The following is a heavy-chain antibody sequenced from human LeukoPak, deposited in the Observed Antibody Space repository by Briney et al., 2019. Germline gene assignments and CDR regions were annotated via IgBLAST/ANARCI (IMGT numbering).Heavy chain of an antibody. D-gene: IGHD3-3*01. J-gene: IGHJ4*02. CDR2: IWYDGSNK. CDR1: GFTFSSYG. Sequence: GGSLRLSCAASGFTFSSYGMHWVRQAPGKGLEWVAVIWYDGSNKYYADSVKGRFTISRDNSKNTLYLQMNSLRAEDTAVYYCARTHYDFWSGIVYYFDYWGQGTLVTVSS. CDR3: ARTHYDFWSGIVYYFDY. V-gene: IGHV3-33*01.